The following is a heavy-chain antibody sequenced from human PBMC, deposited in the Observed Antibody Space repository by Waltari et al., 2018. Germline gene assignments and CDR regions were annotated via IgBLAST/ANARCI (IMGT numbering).Heavy chain of an antibody. CDR3: AREIDRGPGRWFDP. Sequence: QVQLQESGPGLVKPSETLSLTCTVSGGSISGYYWNWIRQPAGKGLEWIGRVYTSGSTNYNPSLKSRVTMSVDTSKNQFSLKLSPVTAADTAVYFCAREIDRGPGRWFDPWGQGTLVTVSS. J-gene: IGHJ5*02. D-gene: IGHD1-26*01. V-gene: IGHV4-4*07. CDR2: VYTSGST. CDR1: GGSISGYY.